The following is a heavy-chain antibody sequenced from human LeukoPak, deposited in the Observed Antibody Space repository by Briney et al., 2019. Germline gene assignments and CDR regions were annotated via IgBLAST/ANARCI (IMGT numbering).Heavy chain of an antibody. J-gene: IGHJ4*02. D-gene: IGHD4-11*01. CDR3: ARAYYSNVDY. Sequence: PSETLSLTCTVSGYSISSGYYWGWIRPPPGKGLEWIGSIYHSGSTYYNPSLKSRVTISVDTSKNQFSLKLSSVTAADTAVYYCARAYYSNVDYWGQGTLVTVSS. CDR1: GYSISSGYY. V-gene: IGHV4-38-2*02. CDR2: IYHSGST.